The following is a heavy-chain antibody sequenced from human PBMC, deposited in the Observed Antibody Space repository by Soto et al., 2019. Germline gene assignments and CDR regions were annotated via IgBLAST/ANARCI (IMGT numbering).Heavy chain of an antibody. J-gene: IGHJ6*02. CDR3: ARGDGRGSTGFYYYYGMDV. CDR2: ISPYDGST. D-gene: IGHD1-26*01. CDR1: GFTFNNYF. V-gene: IGHV1-46*02. Sequence: QVQLVQSGAEVKKPGASVKVSCKASGFTFNNYFFHWVRQAPRQGLEWMGIISPYDGSTNYEQSLQGRVTTTSDTSTSTVYMELSSLRSEDTAVYYCARGDGRGSTGFYYYYGMDVWGHGTTVTVSS.